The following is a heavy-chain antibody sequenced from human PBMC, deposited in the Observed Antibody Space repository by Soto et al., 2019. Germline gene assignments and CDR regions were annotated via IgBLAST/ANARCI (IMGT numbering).Heavy chain of an antibody. J-gene: IGHJ5*02. V-gene: IGHV4-31*03. CDR2: IYYSGST. Sequence: QVQLQESGPGLVKPSQTLSLTCTVSGGSISSGGYYWSWIRQHPGKGLEWIGYIYYSGSTYYNPSLKSRVTISVDTSKNQFSLKLSSVTAADTAVYYCARGRNYYDSSGYPQRWFDPWGQGTLVTVSS. CDR3: ARGRNYYDSSGYPQRWFDP. D-gene: IGHD3-22*01. CDR1: GGSISSGGYY.